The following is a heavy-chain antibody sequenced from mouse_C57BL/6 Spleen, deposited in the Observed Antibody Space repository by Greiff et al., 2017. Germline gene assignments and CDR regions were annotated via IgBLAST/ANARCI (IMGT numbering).Heavy chain of an antibody. CDR1: GYAFSSYW. J-gene: IGHJ1*03. D-gene: IGHD1-1*01. CDR3: ARSLRGWYVDV. V-gene: IGHV1-80*01. Sequence: VQLQESGAELVKPGASVKISCKASGYAFSSYWMNWVKQRPGKGLEWIGQIYPGDGDTNYNGKFKGKATLTADKSSSTAYMQLSSLTSEDSAVYFCARSLRGWYVDVWGTGTTVTVSS. CDR2: IYPGDGDT.